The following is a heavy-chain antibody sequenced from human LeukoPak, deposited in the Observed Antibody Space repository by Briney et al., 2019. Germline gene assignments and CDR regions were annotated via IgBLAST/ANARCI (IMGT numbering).Heavy chain of an antibody. Sequence: ASVKVSCKASGYTFTSYGISWVRQAPGQGLEWMGWISAYNGNTNYAQKLQGRVTMTTDTSTSTAYMELRSLRSDDTAVYYCARDNRDIVVVPAVPNWFDPWGQGTQVTVSS. CDR3: ARDNRDIVVVPAVPNWFDP. V-gene: IGHV1-18*01. J-gene: IGHJ5*02. CDR2: ISAYNGNT. D-gene: IGHD2-2*01. CDR1: GYTFTSYG.